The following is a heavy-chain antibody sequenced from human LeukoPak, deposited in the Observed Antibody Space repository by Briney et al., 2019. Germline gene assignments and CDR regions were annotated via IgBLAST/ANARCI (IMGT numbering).Heavy chain of an antibody. CDR2: INPNSGGT. D-gene: IGHD3-3*01. J-gene: IGHJ6*04. CDR3: ARVDLRFLEWLSNGMDV. V-gene: IGHV1-2*02. Sequence: ASVKVSCKASGYTFTGYYMHWVRQAPGQGLEGMGWINPNSGGTKYAQKFQGRVTMTRDTSISTAHMELSRLRSHDTAVYYCARVDLRFLEWLSNGMDVWGKGTTVTVSS. CDR1: GYTFTGYY.